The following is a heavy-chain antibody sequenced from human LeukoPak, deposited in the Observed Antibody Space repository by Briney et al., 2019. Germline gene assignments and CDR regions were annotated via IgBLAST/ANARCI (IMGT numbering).Heavy chain of an antibody. CDR3: ARAGYTYTWPPSYYYGMDV. Sequence: PGGSLRLSCAASGFTFSSYVMSWVRQAPGKGLEWVSTISGGGISTYYADSVKGRFTISRDNSKNTLYLQMNSLRAEDTAVYYCARAGYTYTWPPSYYYGMDVWGQGTTVTASS. V-gene: IGHV3-23*01. CDR2: ISGGGIST. D-gene: IGHD5-12*01. CDR1: GFTFSSYV. J-gene: IGHJ6*02.